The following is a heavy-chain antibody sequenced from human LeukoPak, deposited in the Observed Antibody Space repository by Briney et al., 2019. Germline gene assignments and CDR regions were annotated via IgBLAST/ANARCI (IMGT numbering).Heavy chain of an antibody. CDR2: IYYSGST. Sequence: PSETLSLTCTVSGGSISSTGYYWSWVRQHPQKGLEWIGTIYYSGSTYYNPSLKSRLTISVDTSKNHFSLNLNSVTAADTAVYHCARVLRSWYFDLWGRGTLVTVSS. CDR1: GGSISSTGYY. V-gene: IGHV4-31*03. J-gene: IGHJ2*01. CDR3: ARVLRSWYFDL.